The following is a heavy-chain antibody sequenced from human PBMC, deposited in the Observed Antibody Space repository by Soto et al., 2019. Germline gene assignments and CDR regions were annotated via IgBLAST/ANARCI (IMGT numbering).Heavy chain of an antibody. Sequence: GESLKISCRGSGYTFTTYWIGWVRQMPGKGLEWMGIIYPRDSDTRYSPPFQGQVTMSVDKSINTAYLQWSSLKASDTAMYFCARLHPRYCSDTSCYSRGLDPWGQGTLVTVSS. CDR3: ARLHPRYCSDTSCYSRGLDP. D-gene: IGHD2-15*01. CDR2: IYPRDSDT. V-gene: IGHV5-51*01. CDR1: GYTFTTYW. J-gene: IGHJ5*02.